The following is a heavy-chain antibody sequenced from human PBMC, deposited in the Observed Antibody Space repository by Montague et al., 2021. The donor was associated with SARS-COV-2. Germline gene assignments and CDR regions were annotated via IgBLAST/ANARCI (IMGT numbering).Heavy chain of an antibody. Sequence: SLRLSCAASGFTFNYYAMSWVRQAPGKGLEWVSAISGSGGSTYYADSVKGRFTISRDNSKNTLYLQMNTLRAEDTAVYYCVKSQTNTAMGLFDYWGQGTLVTVSS. CDR1: GFTFNYYA. CDR2: ISGSGGST. CDR3: VKSQTNTAMGLFDY. V-gene: IGHV3-23*01. D-gene: IGHD5-18*01. J-gene: IGHJ4*02.